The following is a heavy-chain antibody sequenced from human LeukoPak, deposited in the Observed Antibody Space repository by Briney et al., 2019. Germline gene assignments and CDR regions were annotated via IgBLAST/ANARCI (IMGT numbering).Heavy chain of an antibody. CDR3: ARDLTMVRGAKYRPYNWFDP. Sequence: SVKVSCKTSRGTFNNYAISWVRQAPGQGLEWRGGIIPIFGTASYAQKFQGRVTITADESTSTAYMELSSLRSEDTAMYYCARDLTMVRGAKYRPYNWFDPWGQGTLVTVSS. V-gene: IGHV1-69*13. D-gene: IGHD3-10*01. J-gene: IGHJ5*02. CDR2: IIPIFGTA. CDR1: RGTFNNYA.